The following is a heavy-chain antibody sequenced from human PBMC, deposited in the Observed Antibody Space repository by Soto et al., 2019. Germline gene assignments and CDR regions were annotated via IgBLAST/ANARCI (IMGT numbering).Heavy chain of an antibody. D-gene: IGHD2-15*01. CDR2: FFVGGNT. Sequence: SETLSLTCTVSGGSIGSTTYYWGWMRQPPGKGLEWIASFFVGGNTYYNPSLKSRVTISVDTSKNQFSLKLSSVTAADTAVYYCARGSCSGGSCYSKDYWGQGTLVTVSS. J-gene: IGHJ4*02. V-gene: IGHV4-39*01. CDR3: ARGSCSGGSCYSKDY. CDR1: GGSIGSTTYY.